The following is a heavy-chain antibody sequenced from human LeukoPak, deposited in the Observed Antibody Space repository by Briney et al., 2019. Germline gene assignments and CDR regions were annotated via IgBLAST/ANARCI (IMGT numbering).Heavy chain of an antibody. CDR3: VRDHPGIGIDY. Sequence: PGGSLRLSCAASGFTFSSYWMHWVRQAPGKGLVWVSHINTDGSSTSYADPAKGRFTISRDNAKTTLYLQMNSLRAEDTAVYYCVRDHPGIGIDYWGQGTLVTVSS. J-gene: IGHJ4*02. V-gene: IGHV3-74*01. CDR2: INTDGSST. CDR1: GFTFSSYW. D-gene: IGHD2-15*01.